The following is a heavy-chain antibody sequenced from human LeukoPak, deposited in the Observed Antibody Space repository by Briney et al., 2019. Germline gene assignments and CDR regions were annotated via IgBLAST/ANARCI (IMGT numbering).Heavy chain of an antibody. CDR1: GFSVSSNY. Sequence: PGGSLRLSCAASGFSVSSNYMSWVRQAPGKGLEWVSVIYSSGSTYFADSVKGRFTISRDNSKNTLYLQMNSLRAEDTAVYYCAKDQPMAAALDYWGQGTLVTVSS. CDR2: IYSSGST. CDR3: AKDQPMAAALDY. D-gene: IGHD6-13*01. J-gene: IGHJ4*02. V-gene: IGHV3-53*01.